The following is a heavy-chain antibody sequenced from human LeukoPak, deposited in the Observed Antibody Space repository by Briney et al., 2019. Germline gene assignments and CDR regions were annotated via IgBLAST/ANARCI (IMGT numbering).Heavy chain of an antibody. V-gene: IGHV1-8*01. CDR2: MNPNSGNT. CDR1: GDTFTSYD. CDR3: ARGSSPGYSSSWFYYYYGMDV. J-gene: IGHJ6*02. Sequence: ASVRVSCKASGDTFTSYDINWGRQATGQGLEWMGWMNPNSGNTGYTQKFQGGVIMTRNTSISTAYMELSSLRSEDTAVYYCARGSSPGYSSSWFYYYYGMDVWGQGTTVTVSS. D-gene: IGHD6-13*01.